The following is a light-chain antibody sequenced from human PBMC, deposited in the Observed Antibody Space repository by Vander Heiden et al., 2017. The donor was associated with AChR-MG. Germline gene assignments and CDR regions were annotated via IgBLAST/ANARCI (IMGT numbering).Light chain of an antibody. J-gene: IGKJ1*01. V-gene: IGKV3-11*01. CDR2: DAS. CDR1: QSIRKF. CDR3: QQRYNWPPWT. Sequence: EIVLTQSPVTLSLSPGERATLSCRASQSIRKFLAWYQQKPGQAPRLLIYDASNRATDIPARFSGSGSGTDFTLTISSREVEDSAVYYCQQRYNWPPWTFGQGTKVEIK.